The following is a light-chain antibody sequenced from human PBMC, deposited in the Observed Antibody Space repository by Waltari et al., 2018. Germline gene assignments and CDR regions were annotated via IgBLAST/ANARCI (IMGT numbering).Light chain of an antibody. CDR3: CSYAGRNIWV. J-gene: IGLJ3*02. CDR1: SSDVGFYNL. V-gene: IGLV2-23*02. CDR2: EVI. Sequence: QSALTQPASVSGSPGQSITISCTGTSSDVGFYNLVSLYQQPPDEAPKLMVYEVIERTSVVSNLFSGSKAGNAASRTISGLQAEDEADYYCCSYAGRNIWVFGGGTKLTVV.